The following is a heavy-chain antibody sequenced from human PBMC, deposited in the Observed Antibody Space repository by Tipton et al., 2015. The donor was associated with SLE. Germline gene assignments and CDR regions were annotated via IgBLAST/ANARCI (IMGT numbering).Heavy chain of an antibody. CDR1: GGPFSSLA. V-gene: IGHV1-69*01. D-gene: IGHD4-17*01. Sequence: QSGAEVKKPGSSVRVSCKTSGGPFSSLAINWVRQAPGQGLEWMGGINPLFGTTNYAQKFQGRVTITSDESTSTAYMELSSLRSEDTAVYYCAARFVVQGGKYYGYWGQGTLVTISS. CDR2: INPLFGTT. J-gene: IGHJ4*02. CDR3: AARFVVQGGKYYGY.